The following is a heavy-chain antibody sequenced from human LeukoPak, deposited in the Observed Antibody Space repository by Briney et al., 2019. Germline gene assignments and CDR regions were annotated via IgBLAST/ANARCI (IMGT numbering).Heavy chain of an antibody. J-gene: IGHJ4*02. CDR2: INPNSGGT. CDR3: ARVPDYYDSSGYYNFDY. D-gene: IGHD3-22*01. V-gene: IGHV1-2*03. Sequence: LGASVKVSCKASGYTFTGYYMHWVRQAPGQGLEWMGWINPNSGGTNYAQKFQGRVTMTRDTSTSTAYMELSRLRSDDTAVYYCARVPDYYDSSGYYNFDYWGQGTLVTVSS. CDR1: GYTFTGYY.